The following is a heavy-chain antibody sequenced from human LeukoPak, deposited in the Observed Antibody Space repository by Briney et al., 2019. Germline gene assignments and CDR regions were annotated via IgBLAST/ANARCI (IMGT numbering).Heavy chain of an antibody. Sequence: ASVKVSCKASGYTFTSYGISWVRQAPGQGLEWMGWISAYNGNTNYAQKLQGRVTMTTDTSTSTAYMGLRSLRSDDTAVYYCARRKAYVPDYYFDYWGQGTLVTVSS. CDR2: ISAYNGNT. V-gene: IGHV1-18*01. D-gene: IGHD3-10*02. CDR3: ARRKAYVPDYYFDY. J-gene: IGHJ4*02. CDR1: GYTFTSYG.